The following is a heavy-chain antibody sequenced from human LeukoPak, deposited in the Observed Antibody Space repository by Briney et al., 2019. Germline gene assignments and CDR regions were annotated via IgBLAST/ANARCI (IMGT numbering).Heavy chain of an antibody. V-gene: IGHV3-23*01. J-gene: IGHJ3*02. CDR2: ISGSGTST. CDR1: GFTFSSYS. Sequence: GGSLRLSCAASGFTFSSYSMNWVRQAPGKGLEWVSGISGSGTSTWYADSVKGRVTISRDNSKNTLYLQMNSLRAEDTAVYYCAKRGGWLHHDAFDIWGQGTMVTVSS. D-gene: IGHD5-24*01. CDR3: AKRGGWLHHDAFDI.